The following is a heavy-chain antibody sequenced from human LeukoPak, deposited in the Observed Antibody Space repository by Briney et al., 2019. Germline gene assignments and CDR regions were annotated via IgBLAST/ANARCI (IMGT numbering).Heavy chain of an antibody. D-gene: IGHD4-11*01. Sequence: PWGSLRLSCAASGFTFSSYAMSWVRQAPGKGLEWVSAISGSGGSTYYADSVKGRFTISRDNSKNTLYLQMNSLRAEDTAVYYCAKAPPRLTTVTTFLHWGQGTLVTVSS. CDR2: ISGSGGST. J-gene: IGHJ4*02. V-gene: IGHV3-23*01. CDR1: GFTFSSYA. CDR3: AKAPPRLTTVTTFLH.